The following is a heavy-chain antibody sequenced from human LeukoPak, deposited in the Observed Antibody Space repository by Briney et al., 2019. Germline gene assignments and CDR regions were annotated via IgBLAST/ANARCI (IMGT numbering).Heavy chain of an antibody. D-gene: IGHD5-18*01. CDR3: ARGKSYSYGYTRYYYYGMDV. V-gene: IGHV4-34*01. CDR1: GFTFSSYA. CDR2: INHSGST. J-gene: IGHJ6*02. Sequence: GSLRLSCAASGFTFSSYAMSWVRQPPGKGLEWIGEINHSGSTNYNPSLKSRVTISVDTSKNQFSLKLSSVTAADTAVYYCARGKSYSYGYTRYYYYGMDVWGQGTTVTVSS.